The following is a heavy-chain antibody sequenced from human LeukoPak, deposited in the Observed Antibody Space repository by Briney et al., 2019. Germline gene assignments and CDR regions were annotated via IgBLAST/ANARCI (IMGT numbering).Heavy chain of an antibody. CDR2: IYSGGST. Sequence: GGFLRLSCAASGFTVSSNYMSWVRQAPGKGLEWVSVIYSGGSTYYADSVKGRFTISRDNSKNTLYLQMNSLRAEDTAVYYCASSSGWYSRKFDYWGQGTLVTVSS. CDR3: ASSSGWYSRKFDY. J-gene: IGHJ4*02. V-gene: IGHV3-66*01. CDR1: GFTVSSNY. D-gene: IGHD6-19*01.